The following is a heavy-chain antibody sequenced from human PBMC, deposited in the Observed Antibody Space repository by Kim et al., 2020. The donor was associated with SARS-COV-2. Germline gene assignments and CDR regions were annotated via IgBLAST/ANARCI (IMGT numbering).Heavy chain of an antibody. Sequence: NPPLKSRVTISSDTSNNQFSLKLRYVTAADTAVYYCARRDSSSWYYFDYWGQGTLVTVSS. J-gene: IGHJ4*02. D-gene: IGHD6-13*01. CDR3: ARRDSSSWYYFDY. V-gene: IGHV4-61*07.